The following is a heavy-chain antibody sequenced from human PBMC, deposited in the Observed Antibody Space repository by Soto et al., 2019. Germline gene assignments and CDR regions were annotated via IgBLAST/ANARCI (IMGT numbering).Heavy chain of an antibody. CDR3: ARGGAVTNFYYYGLDV. CDR2: MNPNSGNT. CDR1: GYTFTTYD. J-gene: IGHJ6*02. V-gene: IGHV1-8*01. Sequence: ASVKVSCKASGYTFTTYDINWVRQATGQGLEWMGWMNPNSGNTAYAQKFQGRVTLTRDNSIDTAYMEVTSLRSDDTAVYYCARGGAVTNFYYYGLDVWGQGTTVTVSS. D-gene: IGHD4-17*01.